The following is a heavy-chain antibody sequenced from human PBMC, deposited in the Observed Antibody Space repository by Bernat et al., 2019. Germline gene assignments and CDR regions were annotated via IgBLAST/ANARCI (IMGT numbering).Heavy chain of an antibody. Sequence: EVQLVETGGGLIQPGGFLRLSCAASGLTVSSNDMTWVRQATGKGLEWVSVIHKGGRTYYADSVKGRFTISRDNSKNTLYVEMNSLRAEDTAVYYCARLYYYQMDVWGQGTTVTVSS. CDR1: GLTVSSND. J-gene: IGHJ6*02. CDR3: ARLYYYQMDV. CDR2: IHKGGRT. V-gene: IGHV3-53*05.